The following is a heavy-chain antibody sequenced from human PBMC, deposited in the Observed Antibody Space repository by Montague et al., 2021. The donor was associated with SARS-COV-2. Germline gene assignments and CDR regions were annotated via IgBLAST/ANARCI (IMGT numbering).Heavy chain of an antibody. CDR2: IYYSGTT. V-gene: IGHV4-59*01. D-gene: IGHD3-3*01. CDR1: GGSISSYF. J-gene: IGHJ6*02. CDR3: ARVVRYYDFWSGYTEYYYYGMDV. Sequence: SETLSLTCTASGGSISSYFWSWIRQPPGKGLEWIGSIYYSGTTNXSPSLKSRVTISVDTSKNQFSLKLSSVTAADTAVYYCARVVRYYDFWSGYTEYYYYGMDVWGQGTTVTVSS.